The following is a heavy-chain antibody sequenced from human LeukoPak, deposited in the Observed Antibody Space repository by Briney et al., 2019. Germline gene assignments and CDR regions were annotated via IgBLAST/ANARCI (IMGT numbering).Heavy chain of an antibody. V-gene: IGHV3-72*01. CDR2: IRNKANSYTT. Sequence: PGGSLRLSCAASGFTFSAHYMDWVRQAPGKGLEWVGRIRNKANSYTTEYAASVKGRFTISRDDSKNSLYLQMNSLKTEDTAVYYCGRLLRGRYFDYWGQGTLVTVSS. CDR1: GFTFSAHY. CDR3: GRLLRGRYFDY. J-gene: IGHJ4*02. D-gene: IGHD3-10*01.